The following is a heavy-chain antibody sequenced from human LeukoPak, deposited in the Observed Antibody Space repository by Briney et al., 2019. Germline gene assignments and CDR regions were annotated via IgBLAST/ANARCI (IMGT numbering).Heavy chain of an antibody. J-gene: IGHJ4*02. CDR2: ISCSGGST. Sequence: QSGRSLRLACAASGFTFSSYAMSCVRQAPGKGLDWGSAISCSGGSTYYAASVKGRFTISRDNSKNTLYLQMNSLRAEDTAVHYCAKEVEMATISGGLNDWGQGTLVTVSS. CDR3: AKEVEMATISGGLND. D-gene: IGHD5-24*01. CDR1: GFTFSSYA. V-gene: IGHV3-23*01.